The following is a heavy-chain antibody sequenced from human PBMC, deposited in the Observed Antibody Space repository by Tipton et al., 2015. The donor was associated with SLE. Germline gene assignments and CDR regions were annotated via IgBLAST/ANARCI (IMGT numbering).Heavy chain of an antibody. CDR1: GFTFSGYA. V-gene: IGHV3-30*04. J-gene: IGHJ4*02. CDR3: ARDLLGLRFDY. CDR2: ISNDGSNK. D-gene: IGHD7-27*01. Sequence: SLRLSCAASGFTFSGYAMHWVRQAPGKGLEWVAFISNDGSNKYYADSVKGRFTISRDDSKNTLSLQLNSLRTEDTALYYCARDLLGLRFDYWGRGTLVTGSS.